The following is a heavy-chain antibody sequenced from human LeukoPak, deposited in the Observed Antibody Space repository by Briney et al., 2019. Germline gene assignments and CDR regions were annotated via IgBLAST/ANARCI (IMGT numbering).Heavy chain of an antibody. D-gene: IGHD3-22*01. Sequence: GESLKISCKGSGYIFTSYWIAWVRQMPGKGLEWMGIMYPGGSDTRYSPSFQGQVTISADNSIGTAYLQWSSLKASDTAMYYCTRRIGSSGYSVYWGQGTLVTVSS. V-gene: IGHV5-51*01. CDR1: GYIFTSYW. CDR2: MYPGGSDT. CDR3: TRRIGSSGYSVY. J-gene: IGHJ4*02.